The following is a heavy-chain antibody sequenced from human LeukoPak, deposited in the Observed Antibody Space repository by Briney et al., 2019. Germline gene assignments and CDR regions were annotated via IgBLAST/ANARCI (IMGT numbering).Heavy chain of an antibody. Sequence: PGESLKISCKGSGYGFTSYWIGWARQMPGKGLEWMGIIYPGDSDTRYSPSFQGQVTISADKSISTAYLQWSSLKASDTAMYYRARLIAVAGTGWFDPWGQGTLVTVSS. CDR1: GYGFTSYW. V-gene: IGHV5-51*01. J-gene: IGHJ5*02. D-gene: IGHD6-19*01. CDR2: IYPGDSDT. CDR3: ARLIAVAGTGWFDP.